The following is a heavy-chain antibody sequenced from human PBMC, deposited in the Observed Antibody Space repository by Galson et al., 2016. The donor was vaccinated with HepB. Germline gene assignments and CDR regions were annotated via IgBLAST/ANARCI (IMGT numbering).Heavy chain of an antibody. CDR3: ASLRFKGFDL. D-gene: IGHD3-3*01. V-gene: IGHV3-7*03. CDR2: IKQDGNEK. Sequence: SLRLSCAASGFTFSNYWMSWVRQAPGKGLEWVANIKQDGNEKYYVDSVKGRFTISRDNAKNSVYLQMNSLRAEDTAVYYCASLRFKGFDLWGRGTLVTVSS. J-gene: IGHJ2*01. CDR1: GFTFSNYW.